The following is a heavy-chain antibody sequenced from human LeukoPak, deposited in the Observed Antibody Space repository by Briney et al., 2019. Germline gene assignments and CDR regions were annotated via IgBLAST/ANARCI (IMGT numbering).Heavy chain of an antibody. V-gene: IGHV3-48*02. CDR3: ARDRPGKYYFDS. Sequence: GGSLRLSCVGSGFTFSADSMNWVRQAPDKGLEWISYISRSGSTTYYGDSVKGRSTISRDNAKNSVFLQLNSLRDEDTAVYFCARDRPGKYYFDSWGQGALVIISS. CDR1: GFTFSADS. J-gene: IGHJ4*02. CDR2: ISRSGSTT. D-gene: IGHD1-14*01.